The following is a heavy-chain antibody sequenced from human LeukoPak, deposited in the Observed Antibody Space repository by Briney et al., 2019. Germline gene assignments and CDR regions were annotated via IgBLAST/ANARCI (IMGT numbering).Heavy chain of an antibody. CDR1: GYTFTSYG. V-gene: IGHV1-18*01. D-gene: IGHD3-3*01. Sequence: ASVKVSCKASGYTFTSYGISWVRQAPGQGLEWMGWTSAYNGNTNYAQKLQGRVTMTTDTSTSTAYMELRSLRSDDTAVYYCARHYDFWSGYLAFDYWGQGTLVTVSS. J-gene: IGHJ4*02. CDR2: TSAYNGNT. CDR3: ARHYDFWSGYLAFDY.